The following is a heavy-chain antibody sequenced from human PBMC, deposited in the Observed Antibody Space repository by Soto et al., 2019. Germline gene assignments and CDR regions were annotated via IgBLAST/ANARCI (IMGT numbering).Heavy chain of an antibody. V-gene: IGHV1-18*04. Sequence: ASVKVSCKASGYTFTSYGISWVRQAPGQGLEWMGWIGAYNGNTNYAQKLQGRVTMTTDTSTSTAYMELGSLRSDDTAVYYCAALRRDGYSYYFDCWGQGTLVTVSS. CDR1: GYTFTSYG. CDR2: IGAYNGNT. J-gene: IGHJ4*02. D-gene: IGHD5-18*01. CDR3: AALRRDGYSYYFDC.